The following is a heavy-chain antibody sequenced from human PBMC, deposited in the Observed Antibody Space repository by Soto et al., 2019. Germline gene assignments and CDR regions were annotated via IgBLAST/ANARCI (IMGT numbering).Heavy chain of an antibody. D-gene: IGHD3-9*01. CDR1: GGSISSSSYY. V-gene: IGHV4-39*01. CDR2: IYYSGST. CDR3: ARQGYDILTGRIYYYYYYYMDV. J-gene: IGHJ6*03. Sequence: QLQLQESGPGLVKPSETLSLTCTVSGGSISSSSYYWGWIRQPPGKGLEWIGSIYYSGSTYYSPSLKGRVTISVDTSKNQFSLKLSSVTAADTAVYYCARQGYDILTGRIYYYYYYYMDVWGKGTTVTVSS.